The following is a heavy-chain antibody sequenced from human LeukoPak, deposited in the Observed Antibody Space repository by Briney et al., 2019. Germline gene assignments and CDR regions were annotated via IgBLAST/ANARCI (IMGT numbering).Heavy chain of an antibody. Sequence: ASVKVSCKASGYTFTGYYIHWVRQAPGQGLEWMGRINPNSGGTNYAQKFQGRVTMTRDTSIGTAYMELSRLRFDDTAVYYCASGAKVDTFMASYYFDYWGLGTLITVSS. CDR1: GYTFTGYY. D-gene: IGHD5-18*01. V-gene: IGHV1-2*06. CDR2: INPNSGGT. CDR3: ASGAKVDTFMASYYFDY. J-gene: IGHJ4*02.